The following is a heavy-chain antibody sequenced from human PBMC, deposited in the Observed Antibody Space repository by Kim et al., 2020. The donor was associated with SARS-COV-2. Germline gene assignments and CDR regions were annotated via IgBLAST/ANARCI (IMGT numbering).Heavy chain of an antibody. D-gene: IGHD6-6*01. CDR2: IYSGGST. V-gene: IGHV3-53*01. CDR1: GFTVSSNY. Sequence: GGSLRLSCAASGFTVSSNYMSWVRQAPGKGLEWVSVIYSGGSTYYADSVKGRFTISRDNSKNTLYLQMNSLRAEDTAVYYCAREYSSSSVPFGLGDAFDIWGQGTMVTVSS. J-gene: IGHJ3*02. CDR3: AREYSSSSVPFGLGDAFDI.